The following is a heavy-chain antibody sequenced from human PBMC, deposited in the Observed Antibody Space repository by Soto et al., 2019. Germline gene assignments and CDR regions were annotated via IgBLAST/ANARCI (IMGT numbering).Heavy chain of an antibody. J-gene: IGHJ4*02. D-gene: IGHD2-21*02. CDR1: GFTFSSYS. Sequence: GGSLRLSCAASGFTFSSYSMNWVRQAPGKGLEWVSYISSSSSTIYYADSVKGRFTISRDNSKNTLYLQMNSLRAEDTAVYYCAKEYIVVVTAIRFDYWGQGTLVTVSS. V-gene: IGHV3-48*01. CDR2: ISSSSSTI. CDR3: AKEYIVVVTAIRFDY.